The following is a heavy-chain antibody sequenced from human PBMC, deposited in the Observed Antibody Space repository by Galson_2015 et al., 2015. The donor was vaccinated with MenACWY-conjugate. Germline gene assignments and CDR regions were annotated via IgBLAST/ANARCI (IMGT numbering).Heavy chain of an antibody. CDR3: ARGPTEYYYDRSGFSNFDY. CDR1: GFTFSYYA. J-gene: IGHJ4*02. CDR2: ISYVGNNE. Sequence: SLRLSCAASGFTFSYYAMHWVRQAPGEGLEWVAVISYVGNNEYYADSVKGRFTVSRDNSKNTVYLQMNSLGAEDTALYYCARGPTEYYYDRSGFSNFDYWGQGTLVTVSS. D-gene: IGHD3-22*01. V-gene: IGHV3-30*04.